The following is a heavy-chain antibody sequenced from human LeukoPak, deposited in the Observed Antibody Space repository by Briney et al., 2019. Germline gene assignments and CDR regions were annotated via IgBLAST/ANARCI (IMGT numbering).Heavy chain of an antibody. CDR3: AGIAATATHIDY. CDR1: GFTFSRYW. D-gene: IGHD6-13*01. V-gene: IGHV3-74*01. J-gene: IGHJ4*02. Sequence: GGSLRLSCAAPGFTFSRYWMHWVRQAPGKGLVWVSRINIDDTSTSYADSVKGRFTISRDNAKNTLYLQMNSLRAEDTAVYYCAGIAATATHIDYWGQGTLVTVSS. CDR2: INIDDTST.